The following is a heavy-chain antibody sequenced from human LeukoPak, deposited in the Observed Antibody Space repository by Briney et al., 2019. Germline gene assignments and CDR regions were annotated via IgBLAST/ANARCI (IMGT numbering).Heavy chain of an antibody. J-gene: IGHJ4*02. V-gene: IGHV3-7*03. Sequence: GGSLRLSCAASGFTFSSYWMSWVRQAPGKGREWVANIKQDGSEKYYVDSVKGRFTISRDNAKNSLYLQMNSLRAEDTAVYYCAKGGRTSADQPQRNWGQGTLVTVSS. CDR1: GFTFSSYW. CDR3: AKGGRTSADQPQRN. CDR2: IKQDGSEK. D-gene: IGHD1-26*01.